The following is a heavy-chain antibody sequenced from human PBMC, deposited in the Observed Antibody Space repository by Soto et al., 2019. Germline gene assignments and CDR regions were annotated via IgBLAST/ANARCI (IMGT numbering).Heavy chain of an antibody. CDR2: IWYDGSNK. J-gene: IGHJ3*02. D-gene: IGHD3-9*01. Sequence: GGSLRLSCAASGFTFSSYGMHWVRQAPGKGLEWVAVIWYDGSNKYYADSVKGRFTISRDNSKNTLYLQMNSLRAEDTAVYYCARHKYHRILTGGGGAFDIWGQGTMVTVSS. V-gene: IGHV3-33*01. CDR3: ARHKYHRILTGGGGAFDI. CDR1: GFTFSSYG.